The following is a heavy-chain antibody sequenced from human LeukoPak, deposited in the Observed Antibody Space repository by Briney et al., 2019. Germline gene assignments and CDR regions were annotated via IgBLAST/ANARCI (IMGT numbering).Heavy chain of an antibody. Sequence: ASVKVSCKASGYTFTGYYMRWVRQAPGQGLEWMGWINPNSGGTNYAQKFQGRVTMTRDTSISTAYMELSRLRSDDTAVYYCARDWFGELPFDYWGQGTLVTVSS. CDR3: ARDWFGELPFDY. CDR2: INPNSGGT. D-gene: IGHD3-10*01. CDR1: GYTFTGYY. J-gene: IGHJ4*02. V-gene: IGHV1-2*02.